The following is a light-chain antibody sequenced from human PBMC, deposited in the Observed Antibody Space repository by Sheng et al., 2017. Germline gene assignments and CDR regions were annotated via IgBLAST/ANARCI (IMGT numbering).Light chain of an antibody. CDR3: QQYESLPRT. CDR2: DAS. V-gene: IGKV1-33*01. J-gene: IGKJ2*01. CDR1: QSISNW. Sequence: DIQMTQSPSTLSASVGDTVTITCRASQSISNWLAWYQQNPGKAPKLLIYDASNLETGVPPRFSGGGSGTDFTLTISSLQPEDIAIYYCQQYESLPRTFGQGTKLEIK.